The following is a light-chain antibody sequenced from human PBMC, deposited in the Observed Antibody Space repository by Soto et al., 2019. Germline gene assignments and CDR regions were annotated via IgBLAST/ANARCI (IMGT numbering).Light chain of an antibody. Sequence: EIQLTQSPSFLSASVGDRVTITCXASQGISSYLAWYQQKPGKAPKLLIYAASTLQSGVPLRFSGSGSGTSFTLTISSLQPEDFATYYCQQLLSYPITFGQGTRLEIK. CDR3: QQLLSYPIT. J-gene: IGKJ5*01. CDR2: AAS. V-gene: IGKV1-9*01. CDR1: QGISSY.